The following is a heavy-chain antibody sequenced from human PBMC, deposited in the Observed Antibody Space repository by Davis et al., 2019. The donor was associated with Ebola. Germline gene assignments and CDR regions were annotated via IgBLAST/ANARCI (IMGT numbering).Heavy chain of an antibody. V-gene: IGHV1-46*01. CDR1: GYTFTSYY. CDR3: ARENYYGSGSYFTFDY. D-gene: IGHD3-10*01. CDR2: INPSGGST. J-gene: IGHJ4*02. Sequence: ASVKVSCKASGYTFTSYYMHWVRQAPGQGLEWMGIINPSGGSTSYAQKFQGRVTMTRDTSTSTVYMELSSLRSEDTAVYYCARENYYGSGSYFTFDYWGQGTLVTVSS.